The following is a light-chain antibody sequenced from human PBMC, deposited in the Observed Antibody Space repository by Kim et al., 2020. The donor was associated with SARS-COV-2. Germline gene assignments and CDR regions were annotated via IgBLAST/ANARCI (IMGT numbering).Light chain of an antibody. CDR2: QSS. Sequence: DIQMTQSPSTLSAFVGNRVTITCRASQSVDHWLAWYQQKPGKTPRLLIYQSSKLADGVPSRFSGSGSGTDFTPTISNLQPDDSAIYFCKQYETYWTFGPGTKVDIK. CDR3: KQYETYWT. CDR1: QSVDHW. J-gene: IGKJ1*01. V-gene: IGKV1-5*03.